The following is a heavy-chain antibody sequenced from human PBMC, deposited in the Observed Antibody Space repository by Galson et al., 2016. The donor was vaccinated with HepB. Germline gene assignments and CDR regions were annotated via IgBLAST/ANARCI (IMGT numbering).Heavy chain of an antibody. J-gene: IGHJ4*02. CDR3: AVNLFDS. D-gene: IGHD1-14*01. CDR2: AGSDGTTK. CDR1: GFTFSTYG. Sequence: SLRLSCAASGFTFSTYGMHWVRQAPGKGLDWVAVAGSDGTTKYYADSVKDRFTISRDNSKNTLYLQMNSLRAEDTAVYYCAVNLFDSWGQGTLVTVSS. V-gene: IGHV3-33*01.